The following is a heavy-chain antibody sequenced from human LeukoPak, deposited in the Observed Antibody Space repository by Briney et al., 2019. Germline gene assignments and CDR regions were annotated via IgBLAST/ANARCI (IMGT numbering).Heavy chain of an antibody. V-gene: IGHV1-2*02. J-gene: IGHJ4*02. CDR1: GYTFTVYY. CDR3: ANLVYSAASQYYFDY. Sequence: GASVTVSCMTSGYTFTVYYIHWVRQAPGQGLEWVGWINPNSGDTNYAQRFQGRVTMTRDTSISTAYMELSSLRSDDTAVFYCANLVYSAASQYYFDYWGQGTLVTVSS. D-gene: IGHD1-26*01. CDR2: INPNSGDT.